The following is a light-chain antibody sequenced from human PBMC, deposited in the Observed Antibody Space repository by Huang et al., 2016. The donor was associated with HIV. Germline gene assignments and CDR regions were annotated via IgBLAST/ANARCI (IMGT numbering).Light chain of an antibody. J-gene: IGKJ1*01. CDR1: QSVSRSF. CDR3: QQYGSSSWA. Sequence: EIVLTQSPGSLSLSPGERATLSCRASQSVSRSFLAWDQQKSGQAPRLLIHGASTRATGIPDRFSGSGSGTDFTLTISRLEPEDFAVYYCQQYGSSSWAFGQGTKVEIK. V-gene: IGKV3-20*01. CDR2: GAS.